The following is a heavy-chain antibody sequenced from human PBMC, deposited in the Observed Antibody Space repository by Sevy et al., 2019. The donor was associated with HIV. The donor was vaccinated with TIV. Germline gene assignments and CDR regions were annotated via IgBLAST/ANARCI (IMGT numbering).Heavy chain of an antibody. CDR2: IRSKANSYAT. CDR1: GFTFSGSA. CDR3: TRLQSGYDSVGYVYYYMDV. Sequence: GGSLRLSCAASGFTFSGSAMHWVRQASGKGLEWVGRIRSKANSYATAYAASVKGRFTISRDDSKNTAYLQMNSLKTEDTAVYYCTRLQSGYDSVGYVYYYMDVWGKGTTVTVSS. J-gene: IGHJ6*03. D-gene: IGHD5-12*01. V-gene: IGHV3-73*01.